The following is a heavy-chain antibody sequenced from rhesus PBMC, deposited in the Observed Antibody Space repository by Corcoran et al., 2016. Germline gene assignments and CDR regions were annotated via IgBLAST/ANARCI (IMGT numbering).Heavy chain of an antibody. CDR1: GYSFTSYW. Sequence: EVQLVQSGAEVKRPGESLKISCKTSGYSFTSYWLSWVHQMPGKGLEGMVAIDPCDSDTSNRPSFPGQVTISADKSISTAYLQWRRLKASDTATYYCATLLPGNVAYWGQGVLVTVSS. CDR2: IDPCDSDT. J-gene: IGHJ4*01. D-gene: IGHD2-15*01. CDR3: ATLLPGNVAY. V-gene: IGHV5-2*01.